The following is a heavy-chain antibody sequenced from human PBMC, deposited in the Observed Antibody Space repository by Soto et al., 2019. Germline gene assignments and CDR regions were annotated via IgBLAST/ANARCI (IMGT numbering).Heavy chain of an antibody. CDR1: GFTFSSYA. Sequence: QVQLVESEGGVVQPGRSLRLSCAASGFTFSSYAMHWVRQAPGKGLEWVAVISYDGSNKYYADSVKGRFTISRDNSKNTLYLQMNSLRAEDTAVYYCARAGPCITGTTCGWFDPWGQGTLVTVSS. D-gene: IGHD1-7*01. J-gene: IGHJ5*02. CDR3: ARAGPCITGTTCGWFDP. V-gene: IGHV3-30-3*01. CDR2: ISYDGSNK.